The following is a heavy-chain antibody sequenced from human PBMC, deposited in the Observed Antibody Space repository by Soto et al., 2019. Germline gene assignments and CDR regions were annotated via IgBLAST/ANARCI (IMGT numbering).Heavy chain of an antibody. D-gene: IGHD1-1*01. J-gene: IGHJ4*02. CDR2: ISDSGHST. CDR1: GFTFSTYA. CDR3: AKVRPTTYYYDD. V-gene: IGHV3-23*01. Sequence: EVQLLESGGGLVQPGGSLRLSCAASGFTFSTYAMGWVRQAPGKGLEWVSAISDSGHSTYYADSVKGRFTISRDNSKNTLYLQMNSLRAEDTAVYYCAKVRPTTYYYDDWGQGTLVTVSS.